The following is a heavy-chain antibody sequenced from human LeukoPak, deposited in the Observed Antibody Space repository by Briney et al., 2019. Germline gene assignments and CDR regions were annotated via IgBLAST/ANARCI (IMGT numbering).Heavy chain of an antibody. J-gene: IGHJ4*02. Sequence: GTSLKVSCKASGFTFARSVVQWVRQAHGQRPEWIGWIVIANGNTNYAQKFQERLTITRDMSTSTAYMELSSLRSEDTAVYYCAAEDDFLTGYYDFDYWGQGTVVTVSS. CDR3: AAEDDFLTGYYDFDY. CDR1: GFTFARSV. V-gene: IGHV1-58*01. CDR2: IVIANGNT. D-gene: IGHD3-9*01.